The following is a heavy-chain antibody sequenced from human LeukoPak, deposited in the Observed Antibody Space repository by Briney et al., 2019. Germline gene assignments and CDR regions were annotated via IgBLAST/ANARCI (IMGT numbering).Heavy chain of an antibody. Sequence: GRSLRLSCAASGFTFSSYGMHWVRQAPGKGLEWVAVISYDGSNKYYADSVKGRFTISRGNSKNTLYLQMNSLRAEDTAVYYCAKRDSWGQGTLVTVSS. V-gene: IGHV3-30*18. CDR3: AKRDS. J-gene: IGHJ5*02. CDR1: GFTFSSYG. CDR2: ISYDGSNK.